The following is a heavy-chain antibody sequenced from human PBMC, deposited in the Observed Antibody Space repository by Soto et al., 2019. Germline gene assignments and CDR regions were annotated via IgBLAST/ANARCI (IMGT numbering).Heavy chain of an antibody. D-gene: IGHD2-15*01. CDR1: GFTFSSYS. CDR3: ASRYCSGGTCYGGFAYYYMDV. CDR2: ISSSSSTV. J-gene: IGHJ6*03. Sequence: EVQLVESGGGLVQPGGSLRLSCAASGFTFSSYSMNWVRQAPGKRLEWLSYISSSSSTVYYADSVKGRFTTSRDNAKNSLFLQMNSLGAEDTAVYYCASRYCSGGTCYGGFAYYYMDVWGKGTTVTVSS. V-gene: IGHV3-48*01.